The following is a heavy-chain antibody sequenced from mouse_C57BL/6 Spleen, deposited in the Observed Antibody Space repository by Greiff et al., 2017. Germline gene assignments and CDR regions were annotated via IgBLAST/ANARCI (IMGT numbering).Heavy chain of an antibody. D-gene: IGHD2-1*01. V-gene: IGHV1-82*01. J-gene: IGHJ2*01. Sequence: VQLVESGPELVKPGASVKISCKASGYAFSSSWMNWVKQRPGKGLEWIGRIYPGDGDTNYNGKFKGKATLTADKSSSTAYMRLSSLTSEDSAVYFWARDGNRFFDYWGQGTTLTVSS. CDR3: ARDGNRFFDY. CDR1: GYAFSSSW. CDR2: IYPGDGDT.